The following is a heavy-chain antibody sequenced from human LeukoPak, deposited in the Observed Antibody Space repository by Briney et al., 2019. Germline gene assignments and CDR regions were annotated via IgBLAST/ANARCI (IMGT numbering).Heavy chain of an antibody. CDR2: ISYSGST. CDR3: ARGYSYGLFDY. D-gene: IGHD5-18*01. J-gene: IGHJ4*02. CDR1: GGTIRSYY. Sequence: SETLSLTCSVSGGTIRSYYWSWIRQPPGKGLEWIGYISYSGSTKYNPSLKSRVTMSVDTSKNQFSLKLSSVTAADTAVYYCARGYSYGLFDYWGQGTLVTVSS. V-gene: IGHV4-59*12.